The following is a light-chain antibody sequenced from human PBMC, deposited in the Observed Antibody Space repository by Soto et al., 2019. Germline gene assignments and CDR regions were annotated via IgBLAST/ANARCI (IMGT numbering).Light chain of an antibody. V-gene: IGKV3-11*01. Sequence: EIVLTQSPATLSLSPGERATLSCRASQNVSSFLAWYQQKPGLAPRLLIYGASNRATGIPPRFSGSGSGTDFTLTISSLEPEDLAVYYCQQRSNWPLALTFGGGTKVEIK. CDR1: QNVSSF. CDR3: QQRSNWPLALT. CDR2: GAS. J-gene: IGKJ4*01.